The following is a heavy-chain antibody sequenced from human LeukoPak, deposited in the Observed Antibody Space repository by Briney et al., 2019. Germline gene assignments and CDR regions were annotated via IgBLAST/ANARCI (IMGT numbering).Heavy chain of an antibody. V-gene: IGHV3-21*01. CDR1: GFTFSSYS. CDR2: ISSSSSYI. CDR3: ASLGPAYCGGDCPDP. Sequence: GGSLRLSCAASGFTFSSYSMNWVRQAPGKGLEWVSSISSSSSYIYYADSVKGRFTISRDNAKNSLYLQMNSLRAEDTAVYYCASLGPAYCGGDCPDPWGQGTLVTVSS. J-gene: IGHJ5*02. D-gene: IGHD2-21*02.